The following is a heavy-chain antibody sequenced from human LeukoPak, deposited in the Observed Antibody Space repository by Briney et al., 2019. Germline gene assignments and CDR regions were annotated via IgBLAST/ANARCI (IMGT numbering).Heavy chain of an antibody. CDR1: GFTFSSYW. CDR2: IKQDGSEK. CDR3: ARAGSGYYDFWSCYYTAYYFDY. D-gene: IGHD3-3*01. V-gene: IGHV3-7*04. Sequence: GGSLRLSCAASGFTFSSYWMSWVRQAPGKGLEWVANIKQDGSEKYYVDSVKGRFTISRDNAKNSLYLQMNSLRAEDTAVYYCARAGSGYYDFWSCYYTAYYFDYWGQGTLVTVSS. J-gene: IGHJ4*02.